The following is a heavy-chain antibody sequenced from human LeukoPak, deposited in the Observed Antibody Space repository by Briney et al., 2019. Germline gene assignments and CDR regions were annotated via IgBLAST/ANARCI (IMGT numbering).Heavy chain of an antibody. J-gene: IGHJ5*02. CDR3: ARDLTMKSDWFDP. CDR1: GHTFTSYG. Sequence: ASVKVSFKASGHTFTSYGISWVRQAPGQGLEWMGWVSAYNGNTNYAQKLQGRVTMTTDTSTSTAYMELRSLRSDDTAVYYCARDLTMKSDWFDPWGQGTLVTVSS. D-gene: IGHD3-22*01. CDR2: VSAYNGNT. V-gene: IGHV1-18*01.